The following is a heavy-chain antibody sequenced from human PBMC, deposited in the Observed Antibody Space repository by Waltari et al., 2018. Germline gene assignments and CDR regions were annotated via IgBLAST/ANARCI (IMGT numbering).Heavy chain of an antibody. J-gene: IGHJ6*02. CDR2: VWHDGRRR. Sequence: QVHLLESGGGVVQPGTSLRLSCTVSGFTFIKHCMHWVRQAPGKGREGGGVVWHDGRRRNYGDSVKGRFTDSRDNCKNMVYLQVDSLKVEDTAVYYCAREAISGSGEYYGMDVWGQGTTVTVS. CDR3: AREAISGSGEYYGMDV. CDR1: GFTFIKHC. V-gene: IGHV3-33*01. D-gene: IGHD3-10*01.